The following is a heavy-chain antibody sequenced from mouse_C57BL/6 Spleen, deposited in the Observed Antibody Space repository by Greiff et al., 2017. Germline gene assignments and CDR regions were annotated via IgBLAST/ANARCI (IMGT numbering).Heavy chain of an antibody. Sequence: VQLQQPGPELVKPGASVKISCKASGYSFTDYNMNWVKQSNGKSLEWIGVINPNYGTTSYNQKFKGKATLTVDQSSSTAYMQLNSLTSEDSAVXYCARGRYYGSSWYFDVWGTGTTVTVSS. D-gene: IGHD1-1*01. CDR3: ARGRYYGSSWYFDV. V-gene: IGHV1-39*01. J-gene: IGHJ1*03. CDR2: INPNYGTT. CDR1: GYSFTDYN.